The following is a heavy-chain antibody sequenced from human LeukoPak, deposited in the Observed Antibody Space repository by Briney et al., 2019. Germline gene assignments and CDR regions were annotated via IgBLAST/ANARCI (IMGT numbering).Heavy chain of an antibody. CDR2: IRYDGSRK. V-gene: IGHV3-30*02. J-gene: IGHJ4*02. Sequence: GGSLRLSCAASGFTFSSYGMHWVRQAPGKGLEWVAFIRYDGSRKYYAGSVKGRFTISRDNSKNTLYLQMNSLRAEDTAVYYCAKDPMTTVTTVDSDWGQGTLVTVSS. D-gene: IGHD4-17*01. CDR1: GFTFSSYG. CDR3: AKDPMTTVTTVDSD.